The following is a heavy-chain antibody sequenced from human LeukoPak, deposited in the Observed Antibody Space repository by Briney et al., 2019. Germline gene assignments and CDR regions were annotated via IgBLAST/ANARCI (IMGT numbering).Heavy chain of an antibody. Sequence: PSETLSLTCAVYGGSFSGYYWSWIRQPPGKGLEWIGDINHSGSTNYNPSLKSRVTISVDTSKNQFSLKLSSVTAADTAVYYCARGPDTAMVIDYYYYGMDVWGQGTTVTVSS. J-gene: IGHJ6*02. CDR2: INHSGST. D-gene: IGHD5-18*01. CDR1: GGSFSGYY. V-gene: IGHV4-34*01. CDR3: ARGPDTAMVIDYYYYGMDV.